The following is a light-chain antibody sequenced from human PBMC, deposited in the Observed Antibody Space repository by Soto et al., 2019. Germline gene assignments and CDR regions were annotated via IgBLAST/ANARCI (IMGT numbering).Light chain of an antibody. Sequence: IQLTQSPSSLSASVGDRVTITCRASQDISTYLAWYQQYPGRAPKLLIYVASTLQSGVPSRFSGSGSGTDFSLTISSLQPEDFATYYCQQLDSDPPWTFGQGTSVEIK. CDR3: QQLDSDPPWT. J-gene: IGKJ1*01. CDR1: QDISTY. CDR2: VAS. V-gene: IGKV1-9*01.